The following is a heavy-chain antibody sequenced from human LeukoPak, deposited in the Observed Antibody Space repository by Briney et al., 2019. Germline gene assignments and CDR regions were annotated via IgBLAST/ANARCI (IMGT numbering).Heavy chain of an antibody. J-gene: IGHJ4*02. CDR2: VYYSGST. CDR3: ARHGGAYSFDY. Sequence: PETLSLTCTVSGGSISRYYWTWIRQPPGKGLEWIGYVYYSGSTNYNPSLKSRVTISVDTSKNQFSLKLTSVTAADTAVYYCARHGGAYSFDYWGQGTLVTVSS. D-gene: IGHD4-11*01. V-gene: IGHV4-59*08. CDR1: GGSISRYY.